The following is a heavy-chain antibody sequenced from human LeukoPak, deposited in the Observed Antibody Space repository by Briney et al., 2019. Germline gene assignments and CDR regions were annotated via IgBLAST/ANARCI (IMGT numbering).Heavy chain of an antibody. V-gene: IGHV3-48*03. Sequence: PGGSLRLSCAASGFTFSSYGMKWVRQAPGKGLEWVSYISDRSSTIYYADSVKGRLTISRDNAKNSLYLQMNSLRAEDTAVYYCARWGATGYGDYWGQGTLVTVSS. J-gene: IGHJ4*02. CDR2: ISDRSSTI. CDR1: GFTFSSYG. CDR3: ARWGATGYGDY. D-gene: IGHD3-9*01.